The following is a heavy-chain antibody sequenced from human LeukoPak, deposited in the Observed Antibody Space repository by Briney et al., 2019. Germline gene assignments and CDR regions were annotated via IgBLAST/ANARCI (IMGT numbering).Heavy chain of an antibody. CDR1: GGSISSYY. D-gene: IGHD5-18*01. CDR2: IYYSGST. J-gene: IGHJ4*02. Sequence: PSETLSLTCTVSGGSISSYYWSWIRQPPGKGLEWIGYIYYSGSTNYNPSLKSRVTISVDTSKNQFSLKLSSVTAADTAVYYCAREALGGYSYGYGSIDYWGQGALVTVSS. V-gene: IGHV4-59*01. CDR3: AREALGGYSYGYGSIDY.